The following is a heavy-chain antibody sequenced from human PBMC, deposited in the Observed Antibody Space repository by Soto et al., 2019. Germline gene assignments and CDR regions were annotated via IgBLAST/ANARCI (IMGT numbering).Heavy chain of an antibody. V-gene: IGHV1-2*02. CDR2: INPNTGGT. CDR3: TREDSVAVPNGKYYYALDV. J-gene: IGHJ6*02. CDR1: AYTLSDYY. Sequence: ASVKVSCKASAYTLSDYYIHWVRQAPGQGLEWMGWINPNTGGTNYAQNFQGRVTMTRDTSINTAYMELSRLRSDDTAVYYCTREDSVAVPNGKYYYALDVWGQGTTVTVSS. D-gene: IGHD2-8*01.